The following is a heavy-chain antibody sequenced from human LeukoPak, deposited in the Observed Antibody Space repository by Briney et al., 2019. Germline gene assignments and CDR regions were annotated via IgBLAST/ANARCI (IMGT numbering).Heavy chain of an antibody. J-gene: IGHJ1*01. D-gene: IGHD3-16*01. V-gene: IGHV3-21*01. CDR2: IIGGSSDI. CDR3: VPPGGDSPIQP. Sequence: GGCLRLSCAASGFTFSRDSMNWVREAPGKGVEWGSSIIGGSSDIYYAESVKGRFTISREKAKKSLYMQKNRLRAEDTGVYNCVPPGGDSPIQPWGQGTLVTVSS. CDR1: GFTFSRDS.